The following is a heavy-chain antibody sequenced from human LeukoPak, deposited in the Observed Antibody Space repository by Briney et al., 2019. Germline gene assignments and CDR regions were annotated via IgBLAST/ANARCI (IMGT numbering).Heavy chain of an antibody. CDR2: ISWDGGST. CDR1: GFTFDDYT. J-gene: IGHJ4*02. Sequence: GGSLRLSCAASGFTFDDYTMHWVRQAPGKGLEWVSLISWDGGSTYYADSVKGRFTISRDNSKNSLYLQMNSLRTEGTALYYCAKDSDGGATDYWGQGTLVTASS. V-gene: IGHV3-43*01. CDR3: AKDSDGGATDY. D-gene: IGHD1-26*01.